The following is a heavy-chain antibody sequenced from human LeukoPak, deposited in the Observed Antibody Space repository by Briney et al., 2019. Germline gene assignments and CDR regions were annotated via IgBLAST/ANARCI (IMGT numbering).Heavy chain of an antibody. J-gene: IGHJ6*02. CDR1: GYSFTNYA. D-gene: IGHD2-2*01. CDR3: ARGRDIVVVPAAPPYGMDV. CDR2: MNPNSGNT. Sequence: ASVKVSCEASGYSFTNYAFSWVRQAPGQGLEWMGWMNPNSGNTGYAQKFQGRVTMTRNTSISTAYMELSSLRSEDTAVYYCARGRDIVVVPAAPPYGMDVWGQGTTVTVSS. V-gene: IGHV1-8*02.